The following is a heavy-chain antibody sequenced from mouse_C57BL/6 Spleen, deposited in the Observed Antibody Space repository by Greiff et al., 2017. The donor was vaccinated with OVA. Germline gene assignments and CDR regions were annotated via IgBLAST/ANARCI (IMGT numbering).Heavy chain of an antibody. D-gene: IGHD2-12*01. CDR2: IDPTASYP. Sequence: QVQLQQPGAELVMPGASVKLSCKASGYTFTSYWMHWVKQRPGQGLEWIGEIDPTASYPNYNPKFTGKSTLTVVKSSSPAYMQLSSRTSEDSAVYYCARICYDVGFDYWGQGTTLTVSS. J-gene: IGHJ2*01. CDR3: ARICYDVGFDY. CDR1: GYTFTSYW. V-gene: IGHV1-69*01.